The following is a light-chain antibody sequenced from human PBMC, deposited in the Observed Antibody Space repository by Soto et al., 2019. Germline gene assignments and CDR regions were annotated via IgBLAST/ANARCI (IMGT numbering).Light chain of an antibody. CDR2: DVS. CDR3: SSYTTSSTYV. J-gene: IGLJ1*01. V-gene: IGLV2-14*01. CDR1: RSDVGGYNY. Sequence: QSALTQPASVSGSPGQSVTISCTGTRSDVGGYNYVSWYQQHPGKAPKLMIYDVSDRPSGVSNRFSGSKSGYTASLTISRLQAEDEADYYCSSYTTSSTYVFGTGTKLTVL.